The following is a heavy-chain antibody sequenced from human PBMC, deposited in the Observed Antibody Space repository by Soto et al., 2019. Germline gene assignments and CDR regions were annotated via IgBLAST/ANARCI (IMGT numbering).Heavy chain of an antibody. J-gene: IGHJ4*02. CDR2: ISSSSSTI. CDR1: GFTFSSYS. D-gene: IGHD3-22*01. Sequence: GGSLRLSCAASGFTFSSYSMNWVRQAPGKGLEWVSYISSSSSTIYYADSVKGRFTISRDNAKNSLYLQMNSLRAEDTAVYYCARNEASSGYYYWGQGTLVTVSS. V-gene: IGHV3-48*04. CDR3: ARNEASSGYYY.